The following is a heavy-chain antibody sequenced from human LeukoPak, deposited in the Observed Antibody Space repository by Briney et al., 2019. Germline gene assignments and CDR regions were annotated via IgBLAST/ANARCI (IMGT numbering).Heavy chain of an antibody. V-gene: IGHV1-2*02. Sequence: ASVKVSCKASGYTFTGYYMHWVRQAPGQGLEWMGWINPNSGGTNYAQKFQGRVTMTRDTSTSTVYMELSSLRSEDTAVYYCANFYYYGMDVWGQGTTVTVSS. CDR3: ANFYYYGMDV. J-gene: IGHJ6*02. CDR2: INPNSGGT. CDR1: GYTFTGYY.